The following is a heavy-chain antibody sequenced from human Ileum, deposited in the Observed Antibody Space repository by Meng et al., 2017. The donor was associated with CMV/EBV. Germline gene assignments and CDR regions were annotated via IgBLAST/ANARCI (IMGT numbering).Heavy chain of an antibody. CDR3: TRGDY. J-gene: IGHJ4*02. Sequence: ASVKVSCKASGYTFTSYDINWVRQVAGQGLEWVGAINPNSGNTDHAQKLQGRVTLTRNISAKTVYMELTDLRSDDAAIYYCTRGDYWGQGTLVTVSS. V-gene: IGHV1-8*01. CDR2: INPNSGNT. CDR1: GYTFTSYD.